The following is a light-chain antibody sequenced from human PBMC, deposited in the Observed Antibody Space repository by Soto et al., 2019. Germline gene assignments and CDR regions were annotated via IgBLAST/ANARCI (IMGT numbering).Light chain of an antibody. J-gene: IGKJ5*01. Sequence: DSQMSQSRCTRSGSVGDRVTITCRASQTISSWLAWYQQKPGKAPKLLIFAASSLQSGVPSRFSGSRSGPDFTLTISRLEPEDFAVYYCQQHETLITFGQGTRLEI. CDR2: AAS. CDR3: QQHETLIT. V-gene: IGKV1-5*01. CDR1: QTISSW.